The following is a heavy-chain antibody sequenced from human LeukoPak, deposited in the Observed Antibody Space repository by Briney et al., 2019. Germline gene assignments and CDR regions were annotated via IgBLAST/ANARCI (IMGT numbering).Heavy chain of an antibody. Sequence: PSETLSLTCAVYGGPFSGYYWNWIRQPPGKGLEWIGEINHNGYTNYNPSLESRVTISVDTSKNQFSLKVYSLTAADTAVYFCAREGTGDRSAVFDYWGQGTLVTVSS. J-gene: IGHJ4*02. CDR1: GGPFSGYY. CDR2: INHNGYT. CDR3: AREGTGDRSAVFDY. D-gene: IGHD7-27*01. V-gene: IGHV4-34*01.